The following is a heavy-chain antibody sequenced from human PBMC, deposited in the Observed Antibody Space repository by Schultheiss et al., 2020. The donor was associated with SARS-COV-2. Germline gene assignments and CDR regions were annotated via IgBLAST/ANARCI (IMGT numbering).Heavy chain of an antibody. Sequence: GGSLRLSCGASGFTFGAYGMHWVRQAPGKGLEWVAIISSHGSDQSYGDSVKGRFTISRDNSKNTVYLQMTSLRSEDTAVYYCARDGDRTSFHYFDYWGQGTLVTVSS. D-gene: IGHD2-2*01. J-gene: IGHJ4*02. CDR3: ARDGDRTSFHYFDY. V-gene: IGHV3-30*03. CDR1: GFTFGAYG. CDR2: ISSHGSDQ.